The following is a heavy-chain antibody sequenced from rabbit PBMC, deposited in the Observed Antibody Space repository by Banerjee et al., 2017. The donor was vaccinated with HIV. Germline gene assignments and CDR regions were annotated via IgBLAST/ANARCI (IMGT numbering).Heavy chain of an antibody. D-gene: IGHD3-1*01. V-gene: IGHV1S40*01. CDR2: IYAGSSGST. Sequence: QSLEESGGDLVKPGASLTLTCTASGFSFSSSQWICWVRQAPGKGLEWIACIYAGSSGSTYYASWAKGRFTISKTSSTTVTLQMTSLTAADTATYFCARDLPGPIYAFDLWGQGTLVTVS. CDR1: GFSFSSSQW. J-gene: IGHJ4*01. CDR3: ARDLPGPIYAFDL.